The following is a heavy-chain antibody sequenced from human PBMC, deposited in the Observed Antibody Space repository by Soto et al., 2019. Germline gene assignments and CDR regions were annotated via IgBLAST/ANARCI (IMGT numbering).Heavy chain of an antibody. CDR3: ASRKPGERILGRSYGMDV. Sequence: GESLKISCAASGFTFSSYAMSWVRQAPGKGLEWVSAISGSGGSTYYADSVKGRFTISRDNSKNTQYLQMNSLRAEETAVYYCASRKPGERILGRSYGMDVWGQGTTVTVSS. D-gene: IGHD3-3*01. CDR2: ISGSGGST. V-gene: IGHV3-23*01. J-gene: IGHJ6*02. CDR1: GFTFSSYA.